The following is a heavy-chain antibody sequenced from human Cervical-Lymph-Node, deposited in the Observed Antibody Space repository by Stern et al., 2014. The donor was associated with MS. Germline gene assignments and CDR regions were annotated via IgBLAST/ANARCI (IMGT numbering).Heavy chain of an antibody. CDR1: GFKFSIYW. Sequence: VQLVESGAELIRPGESLKISCKASGFKFSIYWIAWVRQTPGKGPEWMGIIYPGVSETRYSPYFQGQVTMSADKSTSTAYLQWRSLNASDATMYFCARQTTAWASDVWGQGTLVTVSS. CDR2: IYPGVSET. D-gene: IGHD1-14*01. CDR3: ARQTTAWASDV. J-gene: IGHJ4*01. V-gene: IGHV5-51*01.